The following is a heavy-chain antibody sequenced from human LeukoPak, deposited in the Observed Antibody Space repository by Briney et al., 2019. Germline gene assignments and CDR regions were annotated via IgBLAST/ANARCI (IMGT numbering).Heavy chain of an antibody. Sequence: ASVRVSCKASGYTFTSYGISWVRQAPGQGLEWMGWISSYNGNTNYAQKLQGRATMTTDTSTSTAYMELRSLRSDDTAVYYCARGSFPSDDILTGPFDNWGQGTLVTVSS. V-gene: IGHV1-18*01. CDR1: GYTFTSYG. CDR3: ARGSFPSDDILTGPFDN. CDR2: ISSYNGNT. D-gene: IGHD3-9*01. J-gene: IGHJ4*02.